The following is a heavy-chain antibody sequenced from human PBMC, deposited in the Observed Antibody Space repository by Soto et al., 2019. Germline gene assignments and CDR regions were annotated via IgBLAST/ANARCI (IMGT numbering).Heavy chain of an antibody. J-gene: IGHJ5*02. D-gene: IGHD3-3*01. CDR1: GGTFSSYT. V-gene: IGHV1-69*02. CDR3: ATAARPNYDFWSGRSNWFDP. CDR2: IIPILGIA. Sequence: SVKVSCKASGGTFSSYTISWVRQAPGQGLEWMGRIIPILGIANYAQKFQGRVTITADKSTSTAYMELSSLRSEDTAVYYCATAARPNYDFWSGRSNWFDPWGQGTLVTVSS.